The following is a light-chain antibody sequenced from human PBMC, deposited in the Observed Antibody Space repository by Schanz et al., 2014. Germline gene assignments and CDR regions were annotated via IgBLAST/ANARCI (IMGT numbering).Light chain of an antibody. V-gene: IGLV2-14*03. Sequence: QSALTQPASVSGSPGQSITISCTGTSSDVGGYNYVSWYQQHPGKVPKLIISDVTRRPSGVPDRFSGSKSGTSASLAITGLQAEDEADYYCSSYTSSNTLEVFGGGTKLTVL. CDR1: SSDVGGYNY. J-gene: IGLJ2*01. CDR3: SSYTSSNTLEV. CDR2: DVT.